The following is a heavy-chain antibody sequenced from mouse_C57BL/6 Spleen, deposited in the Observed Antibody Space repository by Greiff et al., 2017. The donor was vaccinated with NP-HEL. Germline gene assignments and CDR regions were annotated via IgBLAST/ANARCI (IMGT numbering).Heavy chain of an antibody. V-gene: IGHV1-85*01. J-gene: IGHJ4*01. CDR3: AREGGKGRDY. CDR2: IYPRDGST. Sequence: VQGVESGPELVKPGASVKLSCKASGYTFTSYDINWVKQRPGQGLEWIGWIYPRDGSTKYNEKFKGKATLTVDTSSSTAYMELHSLTSEDSAVYFCAREGGKGRDYWGQGTSVTVSS. D-gene: IGHD1-3*01. CDR1: GYTFTSYD.